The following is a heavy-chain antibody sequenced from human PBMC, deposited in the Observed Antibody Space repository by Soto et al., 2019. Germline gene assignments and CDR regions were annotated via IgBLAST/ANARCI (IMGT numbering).Heavy chain of an antibody. CDR3: ARDTVVVAAILDY. CDR2: ISYDGSNK. D-gene: IGHD2-21*02. V-gene: IGHV3-30-3*01. J-gene: IGHJ4*02. CDR1: GFTFSSYA. Sequence: GGSLRLSCAASGFTFSSYAMHWVRQAPGKGLEWVAVISYDGSNKYYADSVKGRFTISRDNSKNTLYLQMNSLRAEDTAVYYCARDTVVVAAILDYWGQGTLVTVSS.